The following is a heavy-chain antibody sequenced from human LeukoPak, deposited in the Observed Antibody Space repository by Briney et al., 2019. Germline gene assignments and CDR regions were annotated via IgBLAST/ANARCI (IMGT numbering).Heavy chain of an antibody. Sequence: ASVKVSCKVSGYTLTELSMHWVRQAPGKGLEWMGGFDPEDGETIYAQKFQGRVTMTEDTSTDTAYMELSSLRSEDTAVYHCATRHSSGWYFFDYWGQGTLVTVSS. J-gene: IGHJ4*02. CDR3: ATRHSSGWYFFDY. D-gene: IGHD6-19*01. CDR1: GYTLTELS. V-gene: IGHV1-24*01. CDR2: FDPEDGET.